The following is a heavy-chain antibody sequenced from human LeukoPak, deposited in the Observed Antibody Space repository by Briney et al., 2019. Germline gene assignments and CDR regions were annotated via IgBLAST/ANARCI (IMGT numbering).Heavy chain of an antibody. D-gene: IGHD2-8*02. Sequence: PSKTLSLTCSVSGGSISGAYWSWIRQAPGKGLEWIGYIYYSGSTNYNPSLKSRVTISVDTSKNQFSLKLSSVTAADTAVYYCARLFSRTGGAYYYGMDVWGQGTTVTVSS. V-gene: IGHV4-59*08. CDR2: IYYSGST. CDR3: ARLFSRTGGAYYYGMDV. J-gene: IGHJ6*02. CDR1: GGSISGAY.